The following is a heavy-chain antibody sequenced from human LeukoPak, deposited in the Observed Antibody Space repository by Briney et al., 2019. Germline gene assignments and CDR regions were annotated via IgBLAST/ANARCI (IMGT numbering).Heavy chain of an antibody. V-gene: IGHV1-3*04. CDR1: GYTFINHA. CDR3: ARRLGRSFDY. D-gene: IGHD2-21*01. Sequence: ASVKVSCKASGYTFINHAIHWVRQAPGQRLEWMGWINIGNGNTEYSQNFQGRITITRDTSATTAYMDLSSLRSEDTAVYYCARRLGRSFDYWGQGTLVTVSS. CDR2: INIGNGNT. J-gene: IGHJ4*02.